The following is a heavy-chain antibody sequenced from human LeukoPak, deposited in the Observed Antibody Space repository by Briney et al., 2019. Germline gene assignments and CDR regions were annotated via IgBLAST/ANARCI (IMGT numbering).Heavy chain of an antibody. Sequence: SETLSLTCTVSGYSFSSGYYWGWIRQPPGKGLEWIGSIYHSGSTYYNPSLKSRVTISVNTSKNQFSLKLSSVTAADTVVYYCARERIVVVTAHFDYWGQGTLVTVSS. CDR3: ARERIVVVTAHFDY. J-gene: IGHJ4*02. V-gene: IGHV4-38-2*02. CDR2: IYHSGST. CDR1: GYSFSSGYY. D-gene: IGHD2-21*02.